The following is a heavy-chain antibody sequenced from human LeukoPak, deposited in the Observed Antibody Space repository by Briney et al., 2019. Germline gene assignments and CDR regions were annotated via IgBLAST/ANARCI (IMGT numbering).Heavy chain of an antibody. CDR1: GFTVSSNY. Sequence: GGSLRLSCAASGFTVSSNYMSWVRQAPGKGLEWVSVIYSGGSTYYADSVKGRFTISRDNSKNTLYLQMDSLRAEDTAVYYCARDSSGWLGSFDYWGQGTLVTVSS. D-gene: IGHD6-19*01. V-gene: IGHV3-53*01. CDR3: ARDSSGWLGSFDY. J-gene: IGHJ4*02. CDR2: IYSGGST.